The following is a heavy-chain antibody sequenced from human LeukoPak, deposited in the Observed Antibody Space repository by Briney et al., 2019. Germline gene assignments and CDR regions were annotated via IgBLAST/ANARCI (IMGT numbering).Heavy chain of an antibody. CDR3: ARRGGYCSSTSCYTWIPNWFDP. J-gene: IGHJ5*02. CDR1: GGSISSSNW. V-gene: IGHV4-4*02. D-gene: IGHD2-2*02. CDR2: IYHSGST. Sequence: SGTLSLTCAVSGGSISSSNWWSWVRQPPGKGLEWIGEIYHSGSTNYNPSLKSRVTISVDKSKNQFSLELSSVTAADTAVYYCARRGGYCSSTSCYTWIPNWFDPWGQGTLVTVSS.